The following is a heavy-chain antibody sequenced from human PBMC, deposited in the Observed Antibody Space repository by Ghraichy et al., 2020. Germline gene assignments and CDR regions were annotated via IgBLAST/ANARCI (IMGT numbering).Heavy chain of an antibody. V-gene: IGHV1-8*01. CDR1: GYTFTNYD. CDR3: VRGGDIWGTDRPFGGMDV. CDR2: MNPQSGYT. D-gene: IGHD3-16*02. J-gene: IGHJ6*02. Sequence: ASVKVSCKASGYTFTNYDIHWVRQAPGQGPEVMGWMNPQSGYTGYAQRFKGRVTMTRITAINTAYLELRSLTSDDTAVYFCVRGGDIWGTDRPFGGMDVGGQGNMVTVAS.